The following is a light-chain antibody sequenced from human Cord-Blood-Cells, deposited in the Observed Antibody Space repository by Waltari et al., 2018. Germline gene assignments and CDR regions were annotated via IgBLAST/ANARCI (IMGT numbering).Light chain of an antibody. CDR3: QQRSNWWT. CDR1: QRVSSY. CDR2: EAS. V-gene: IGKV3-11*01. Sequence: VFTQSPATLSLSPGQRATLPCRASQRVSSYLAWYQQKPGQAPRLLIYEASNRATGIPARFSGSVSGTDFTLTISSLEPEDFAVYYCQQRSNWWTFGQGTKVEIK. J-gene: IGKJ1*01.